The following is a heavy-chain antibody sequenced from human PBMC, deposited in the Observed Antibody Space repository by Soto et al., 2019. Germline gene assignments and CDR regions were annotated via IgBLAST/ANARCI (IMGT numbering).Heavy chain of an antibody. Sequence: GASVQVSCKASGYTFTSYDINWVRQATGQGLELLGWMNPNSGNTGYSQKFQGRVTMTRNTSITTAYMELSSLRSEDTAVYYCARSRGSIPRWLQFFWGFDYWGQGTLVTVSS. CDR3: ARSRGSIPRWLQFFWGFDY. CDR2: MNPNSGNT. J-gene: IGHJ4*02. D-gene: IGHD5-12*01. CDR1: GYTFTSYD. V-gene: IGHV1-8*01.